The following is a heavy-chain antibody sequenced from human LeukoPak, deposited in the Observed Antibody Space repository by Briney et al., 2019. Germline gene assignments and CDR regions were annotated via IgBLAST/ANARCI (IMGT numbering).Heavy chain of an antibody. Sequence: ASVKVSSKASGGTFSSYAISWVRQAPGQGLEWMGGIIPIFGTANYAQKFQGRVTFTTDESTSTAYMELSSLRSEDTAVYYCARVPPLYDFWSGYRYYYYYYYMDVWGKGTTVTVSS. D-gene: IGHD3-3*01. CDR1: GGTFSSYA. J-gene: IGHJ6*03. CDR2: IIPIFGTA. CDR3: ARVPPLYDFWSGYRYYYYYYYMDV. V-gene: IGHV1-69*05.